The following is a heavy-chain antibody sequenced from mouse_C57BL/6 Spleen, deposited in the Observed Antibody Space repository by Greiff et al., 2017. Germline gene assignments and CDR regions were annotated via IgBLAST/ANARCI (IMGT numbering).Heavy chain of an antibody. CDR1: GFTFSSYG. CDR2: ISSGGSYT. J-gene: IGHJ1*03. Sequence: VQLQQSGGDLVKPGGSLKLSCAASGFTFSSYGMSWVRQTPDKRLEWVATISSGGSYTYYPDSVKGRFTISRDNAKNTLYLQMSSLKSEDTAMYYCARSYSNYWYFDVWGTGTTVTVSS. V-gene: IGHV5-6*01. CDR3: ARSYSNYWYFDV. D-gene: IGHD2-5*01.